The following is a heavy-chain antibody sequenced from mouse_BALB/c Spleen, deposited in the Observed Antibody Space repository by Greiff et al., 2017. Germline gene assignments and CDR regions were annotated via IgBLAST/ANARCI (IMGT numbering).Heavy chain of an antibody. J-gene: IGHJ4*01. V-gene: IGHV14-3*02. CDR3: ARRDVRDYAMDY. Sequence: EVQLQQSGAELVKPGASVKLSCTASGFNIKDTYMHWVKQRPEQGLEWIGRIDPANGNTKYDPKFQGKATITADTSSNTAYLQLSSLTSEDTAVYYCARRDVRDYAMDYWGQGTSVTVSS. CDR2: IDPANGNT. D-gene: IGHD3-3*01. CDR1: GFNIKDTY.